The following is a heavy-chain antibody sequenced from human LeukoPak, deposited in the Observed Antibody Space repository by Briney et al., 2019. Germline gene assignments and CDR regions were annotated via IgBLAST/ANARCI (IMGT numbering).Heavy chain of an antibody. CDR2: IKQDGSEK. Sequence: GESLKISCAASGFTLSSYWMSWVRQAPGKGLEWVANIKQDGSEKYYVDSVKGRFTISRDNAKNSLYLQMNSLRAEDTAVYYCARRGRRITIFGVVIHAFDIWGQGTMVTVSS. D-gene: IGHD3-3*01. J-gene: IGHJ3*02. V-gene: IGHV3-7*01. CDR3: ARRGRRITIFGVVIHAFDI. CDR1: GFTLSSYW.